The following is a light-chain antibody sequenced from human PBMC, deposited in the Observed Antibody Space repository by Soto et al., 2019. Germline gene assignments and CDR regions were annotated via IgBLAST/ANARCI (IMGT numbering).Light chain of an antibody. J-gene: IGLJ1*01. CDR2: EVR. V-gene: IGLV2-8*01. CDR3: CSYAGYNTYV. CDR1: SSDVGGYNY. Sequence: QSALTQPPSASGSPGQSVSISCTGTSSDVGGYNYVSWYQQHPGKAPKLIIYEVRERPSGVPDRFSGSTSGNTASLTISGLQADDQTDYYCCSYAGYNTYVFGTGTKLTVL.